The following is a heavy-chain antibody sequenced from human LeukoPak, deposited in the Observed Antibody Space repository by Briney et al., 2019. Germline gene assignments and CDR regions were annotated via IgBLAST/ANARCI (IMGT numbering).Heavy chain of an antibody. CDR3: AREPYSYGKFDY. V-gene: IGHV4-4*02. CDR1: GGSISSNNW. D-gene: IGHD5-18*01. J-gene: IGHJ4*02. CDR2: IYHSGST. Sequence: SETLSLTCAVSGGSISSNNWWSWVRQPPGKGLEWIGEIYHSGSTNYNPSLKSRVTISVDKSKNQFSLKLSSVTAADTAVYYCAREPYSYGKFDYWGQGTLVTVSS.